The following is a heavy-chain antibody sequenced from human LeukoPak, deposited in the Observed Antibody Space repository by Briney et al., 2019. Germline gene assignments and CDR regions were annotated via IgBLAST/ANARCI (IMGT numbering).Heavy chain of an antibody. D-gene: IGHD5-24*01. CDR2: ITPSGGT. CDR1: GYTFTSYA. J-gene: IGHJ4*02. CDR3: VRDRYGDRFAHFDY. V-gene: IGHV1-2*02. Sequence: ASVKVSCKASGYTFTSYAMHWVRQAPGQGLEWMGWITPSGGTNYPQKFQGRVAITRDTSITTAYMDLSRLKPDDTAVYYCVRDRYGDRFAHFDYWGQGALVTVSS.